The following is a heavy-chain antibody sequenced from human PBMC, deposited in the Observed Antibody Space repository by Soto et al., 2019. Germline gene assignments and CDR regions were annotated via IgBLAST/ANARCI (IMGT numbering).Heavy chain of an antibody. CDR3: ARSRSYKTTVSYYYYYGMDV. Sequence: ASVKVSCTASGYTFTSYAMHWVRQAPGQRLEWMGWINAGNGNTKYSQKFQGRVTITRDTSASTAYMELSSLRSEDTAVYYCARSRSYKTTVSYYYYYGMDVWGQGTTVTVSS. J-gene: IGHJ6*02. D-gene: IGHD4-4*01. CDR1: GYTFTSYA. V-gene: IGHV1-3*01. CDR2: INAGNGNT.